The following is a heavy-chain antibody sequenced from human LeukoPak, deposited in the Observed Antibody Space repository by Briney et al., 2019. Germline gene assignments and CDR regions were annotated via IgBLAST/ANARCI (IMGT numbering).Heavy chain of an antibody. CDR2: IYYSGST. V-gene: IGHV4-59*08. CDR1: GGSISSYY. Sequence: SETLSLTCTVSGGSISSYYWSWIRQPPGKGLEWIGYIYYSGSTNYNPSLKSRVTISVDTSKTHFSLKLSPVTAADTAVYYCARQGELLSYFDYWGQGTLVTASS. D-gene: IGHD3-10*01. J-gene: IGHJ4*02. CDR3: ARQGELLSYFDY.